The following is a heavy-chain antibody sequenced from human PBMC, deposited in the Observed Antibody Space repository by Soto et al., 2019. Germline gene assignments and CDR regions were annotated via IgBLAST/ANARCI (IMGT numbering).Heavy chain of an antibody. J-gene: IGHJ4*02. CDR1: CGSSSRGDSG. D-gene: IGHD2-2*01. Sequence: QVQLQESGPGLVKPSQTLSLNCTGSCGSSSRGDSGWGWIRQTSGKALEGIGYIYNSGSTYYNPAPKSRVTISVDTSRRRFSRKLSSVTAAHKAEYYCASVVPAAMYYFAYCGQGTLVTVSS. CDR3: ASVVPAAMYYFAY. CDR2: IYNSGST. V-gene: IGHV4-30-4*01.